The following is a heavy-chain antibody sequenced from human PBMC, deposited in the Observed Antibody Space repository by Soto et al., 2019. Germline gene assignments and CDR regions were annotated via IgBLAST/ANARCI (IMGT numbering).Heavy chain of an antibody. CDR2: IYSGGST. V-gene: IGHV3-66*01. Sequence: PGGSLRLSCAASGFTVSSNYMSWVRQAPGKGLEWVSVIYSGGSTYYADSVKGRFTISRDNSENTLYLQMNSLRAEDTAVYYCARTCSGGTCSFVYWGQGTLVTVSS. CDR3: ARTCSGGTCSFVY. CDR1: GFTVSSNY. D-gene: IGHD2-15*01. J-gene: IGHJ4*02.